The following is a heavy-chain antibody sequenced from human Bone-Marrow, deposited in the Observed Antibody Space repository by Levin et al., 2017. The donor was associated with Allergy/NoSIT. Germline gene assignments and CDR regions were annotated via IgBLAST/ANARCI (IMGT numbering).Heavy chain of an antibody. J-gene: IGHJ6*02. CDR3: AKERYSYAFYYYGMDV. CDR1: GFTFSSYG. D-gene: IGHD5-18*01. Sequence: GGSLRLSCAASGFTFSSYGMHWVRQAPGKGLEWVAVISYDGSNKYYADSVKGRFTISRDNSKNTLYLQMNSLRAEDTAVYYCAKERYSYAFYYYGMDVWGQGTTVTVSS. CDR2: ISYDGSNK. V-gene: IGHV3-30*18.